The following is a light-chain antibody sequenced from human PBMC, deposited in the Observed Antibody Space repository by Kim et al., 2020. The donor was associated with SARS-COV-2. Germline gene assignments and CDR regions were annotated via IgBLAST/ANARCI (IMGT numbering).Light chain of an antibody. CDR3: KSRDSSGNPL. V-gene: IGLV3-19*01. CDR1: SLRSYY. Sequence: SSELTQDPAVSVALGQTVRITCQGDSLRSYYASWYQQKPGQAPVLVIYGKNNRPSGIPDRFSGSSSGNTASLTITGAQAEDEADYYCKSRDSSGNPLFGGGTQLTVL. J-gene: IGLJ2*01. CDR2: GKN.